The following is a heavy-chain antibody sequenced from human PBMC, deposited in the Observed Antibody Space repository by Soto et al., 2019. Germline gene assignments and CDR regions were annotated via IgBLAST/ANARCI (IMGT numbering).Heavy chain of an antibody. CDR2: ISHDGSNK. CDR3: ARDENYYDNSGNFDY. CDR1: GLTFSSYA. J-gene: IGHJ4*02. V-gene: IGHV3-30-3*01. D-gene: IGHD3-22*01. Sequence: GGSLRLSCAASGLTFSSYAMHWVRQAPGKGLEWVAVISHDGSNKYYADSVKGRFTVSRDNSKNTLYLQMNSLRAEDTAVYYCARDENYYDNSGNFDYWGQGTPVTVSS.